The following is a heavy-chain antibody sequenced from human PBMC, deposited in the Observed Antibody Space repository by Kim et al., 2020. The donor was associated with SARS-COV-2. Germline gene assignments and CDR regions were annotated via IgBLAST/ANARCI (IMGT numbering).Heavy chain of an antibody. V-gene: IGHV1-2*02. CDR1: GYTFTGYY. CDR2: INPNSGGT. J-gene: IGHJ4*02. CDR3: ATPYYYDSSGSTHFDY. D-gene: IGHD3-22*01. Sequence: ASVKVSCKASGYTFTGYYMHWVRQAPGQGLEWMGWINPNSGGTNYAQKFQGRVTMTRDTSISTAYLELSRLRSDDTAVYYCATPYYYDSSGSTHFDYWGQGTLVTVSS.